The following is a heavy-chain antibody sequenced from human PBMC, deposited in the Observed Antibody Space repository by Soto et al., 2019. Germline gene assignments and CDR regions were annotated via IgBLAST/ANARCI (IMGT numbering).Heavy chain of an antibody. Sequence: SVKVSCKASGGTFSSYAISWVRQAPGQGLEWMGGIIPIFGTANYAQKFQGRVTITADESTSTAYMELSILRSEDTAVYYCARDPPLGYCSSTSCYDYYYGMDVWGQGTTVTVSS. CDR1: GGTFSSYA. J-gene: IGHJ6*02. V-gene: IGHV1-69*13. CDR3: ARDPPLGYCSSTSCYDYYYGMDV. CDR2: IIPIFGTA. D-gene: IGHD2-2*01.